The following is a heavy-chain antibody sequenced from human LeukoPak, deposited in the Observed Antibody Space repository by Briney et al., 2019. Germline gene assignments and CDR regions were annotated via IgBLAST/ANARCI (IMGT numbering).Heavy chain of an antibody. D-gene: IGHD3-22*01. CDR1: GGSFSGYY. J-gene: IGHJ5*02. V-gene: IGHV4-59*10. CDR3: ARVVTMIGSGWFDP. CDR2: IYTSGST. Sequence: SETLSLTCAVYGGSFSGYYWSWIRQPAGKGLEWIGRIYTSGSTNYNPSLKSRVTMSVDTSKNQFSLKLSSVTAADTAVYYCARVVTMIGSGWFDPWGQGTLVTVSS.